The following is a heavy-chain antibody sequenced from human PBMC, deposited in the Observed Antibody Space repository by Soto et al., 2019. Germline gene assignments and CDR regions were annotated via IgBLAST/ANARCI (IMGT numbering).Heavy chain of an antibody. J-gene: IGHJ4*02. Sequence: GGSLRLSCAASGFTFSSYAMSWVRQAPGKGLEWVSAISGSGGSTYYADSVKGRFTISRHNSKNTLYLQMNSLRAEDTAVDYCAKRGRSDCSVVAAVLYYFDYWGQGTLVTVSS. CDR2: ISGSGGST. D-gene: IGHD2-15*01. CDR3: AKRGRSDCSVVAAVLYYFDY. V-gene: IGHV3-23*01. CDR1: GFTFSSYA.